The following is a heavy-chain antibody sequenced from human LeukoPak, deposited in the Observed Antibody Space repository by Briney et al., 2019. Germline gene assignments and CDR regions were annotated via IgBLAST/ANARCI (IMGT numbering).Heavy chain of an antibody. CDR2: ISSSSSYI. Sequence: PGGSLRLSCAASGFTFSSYSMNWVRQAPGKGLEWVSSISSSSSYIYYADSVKGRFTISRDNAKNSLYLQMNSLRAEDTAFYYCARFCDCSSTSCYPNWFDPWGQGTLVTLSS. J-gene: IGHJ5*02. D-gene: IGHD2-2*01. CDR1: GFTFSSYS. CDR3: ARFCDCSSTSCYPNWFDP. V-gene: IGHV3-21*04.